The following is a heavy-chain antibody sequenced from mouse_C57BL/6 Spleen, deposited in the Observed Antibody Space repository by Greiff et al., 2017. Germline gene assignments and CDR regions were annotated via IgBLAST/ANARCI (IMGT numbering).Heavy chain of an antibody. V-gene: IGHV5-4*01. J-gene: IGHJ3*01. CDR2: ISDGGSYT. CDR1: GFTFSSYA. CDR3: ARDSDYGSSPAWFAY. D-gene: IGHD1-1*01. Sequence: EVHLVESGGGLVKPGGSLKLSCAASGFTFSSYAMSWVRQTPEKRLEWVATISDGGSYTYSPDNVKGRFTISRDNAKNNLYLQMSHLKSEDTAMYYCARDSDYGSSPAWFAYWGKGTLVTVSA.